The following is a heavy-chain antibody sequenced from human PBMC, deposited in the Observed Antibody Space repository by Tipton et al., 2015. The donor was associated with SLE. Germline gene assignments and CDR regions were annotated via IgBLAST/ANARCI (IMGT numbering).Heavy chain of an antibody. J-gene: IGHJ4*02. CDR3: ARELRSGWLYYFDY. D-gene: IGHD6-19*01. Sequence: TLSLTCTVSGGSISSHYLSWIRQSPGKGLEWIGYIAYSGSTNYNPSLKSRVTISVDTSKNQFSLKLTSVTAADTAVYYCARELRSGWLYYFDYWGQGTLVTVSS. CDR2: IAYSGST. CDR1: GGSISSHY. V-gene: IGHV4-59*11.